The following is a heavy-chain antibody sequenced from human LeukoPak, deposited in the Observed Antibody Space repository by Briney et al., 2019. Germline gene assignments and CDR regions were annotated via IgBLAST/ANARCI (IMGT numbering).Heavy chain of an antibody. V-gene: IGHV3-9*03. J-gene: IGHJ4*02. Sequence: PGGSLRLSCAASGFNLEDYAMHWVPQAPGKGLEWGSGISWNGGTIGYADSVKRRLTISRDNAKNSLYLQMNSLRGDDMAFYYCVRDIRGSIHSSSRFEYWGQGTLVTVSS. D-gene: IGHD6-13*01. CDR2: ISWNGGTI. CDR1: GFNLEDYA. CDR3: VRDIRGSIHSSSRFEY.